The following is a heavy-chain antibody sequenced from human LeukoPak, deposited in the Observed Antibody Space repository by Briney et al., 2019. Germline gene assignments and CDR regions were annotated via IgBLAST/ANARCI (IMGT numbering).Heavy chain of an antibody. CDR1: GYKFTDLS. CDR2: FDPEDGET. Sequence: ASVKVSCKVSGYKFTDLSIHWVRQAPGKGLEWMGGFDPEDGETIYAQKFQGRVTMTEDTSTDTAYMELSSLRSGDTAVYYCATDRDDFWSGYYNYWGQGTLVTVSS. V-gene: IGHV1-24*01. D-gene: IGHD3-3*01. CDR3: ATDRDDFWSGYYNY. J-gene: IGHJ4*02.